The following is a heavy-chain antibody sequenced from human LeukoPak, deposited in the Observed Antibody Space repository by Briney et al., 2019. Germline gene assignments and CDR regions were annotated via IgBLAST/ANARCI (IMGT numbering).Heavy chain of an antibody. V-gene: IGHV4-39*01. CDR2: IYYSGST. D-gene: IGHD2-15*01. J-gene: IGHJ5*02. Sequence: SETLSLTCTVSGGSISSSSYYWGWIRQPPGKGLEWIGSIYYSGSTYYNPSLKSRVTISEDTSKNQFSLKLSSVTAADTAVYYCASLPPREGYCSGGSCYSRGWFDPWGQGTLVTVSS. CDR1: GGSISSSSYY. CDR3: ASLPPREGYCSGGSCYSRGWFDP.